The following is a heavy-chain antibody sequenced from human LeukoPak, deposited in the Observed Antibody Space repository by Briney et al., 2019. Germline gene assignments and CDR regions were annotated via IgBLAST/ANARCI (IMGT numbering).Heavy chain of an antibody. CDR2: ISAYNGNT. Sequence: ASVKVSCKASGYTFTSYGISWVRQAPGQGLEWMGWISAYNGNTNYAQKLQGRVIMTTDTSTSTAYMELRSLRSDDTAVYYCARYCSSTSCYYYFDYWGQGTLVTVSS. D-gene: IGHD2-2*01. V-gene: IGHV1-18*01. J-gene: IGHJ4*02. CDR1: GYTFTSYG. CDR3: ARYCSSTSCYYYFDY.